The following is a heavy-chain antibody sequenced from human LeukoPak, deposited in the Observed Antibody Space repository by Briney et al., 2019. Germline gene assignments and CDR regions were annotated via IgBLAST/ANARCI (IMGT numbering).Heavy chain of an antibody. CDR3: ARAREYLAIDY. CDR2: LYSAGNT. V-gene: IGHV3-66*02. D-gene: IGHD2/OR15-2a*01. J-gene: IGHJ4*02. CDR1: GFTVSSNY. Sequence: GGSLRLPCAASGFTVSSNYMNWVRQAPGKGLEWVSVLYSAGNTFYADSVKGRFIISRDNSKNTLYLQMNSLRPEDTAVYYCARAREYLAIDYWGQGTLVTVSS.